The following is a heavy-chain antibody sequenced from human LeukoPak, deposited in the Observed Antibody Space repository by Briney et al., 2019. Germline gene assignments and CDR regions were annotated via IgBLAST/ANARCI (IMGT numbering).Heavy chain of an antibody. CDR1: GGSISSRPYY. CDR2: ISYSGTT. D-gene: IGHD3-10*01. CDR3: ARGYYYGSGGYWYYMDV. Sequence: SETLSLTCTVSGGSISSRPYYWGWVRQPPGKGLEWIGTISYSGTTYYSPSLKSRVTISLDTSKNQFSLKLSSVTAAGTAVYYCARGYYYGSGGYWYYMDVWGKGTTVTVSS. V-gene: IGHV4-39*07. J-gene: IGHJ6*03.